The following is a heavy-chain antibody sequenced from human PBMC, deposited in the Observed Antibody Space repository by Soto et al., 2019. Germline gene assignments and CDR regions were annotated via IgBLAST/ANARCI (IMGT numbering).Heavy chain of an antibody. CDR3: TTDDHRNRY. V-gene: IGHV3-15*01. J-gene: IGHJ4*02. Sequence: EVQLVESGGGLVKVGGSLRVSCAASGFTFSNAWMSWVRQAPGKGLEWVGRIKSKINGGTTDYAAPVKGRFTVSRDDSKTTLYLQMNSLKSDDTAVYYCTTDDHRNRYWGQGTLVTASS. CDR1: GFTFSNAW. CDR2: IKSKINGGTT.